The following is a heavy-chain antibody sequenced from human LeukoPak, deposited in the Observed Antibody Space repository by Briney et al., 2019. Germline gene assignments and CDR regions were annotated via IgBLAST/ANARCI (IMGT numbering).Heavy chain of an antibody. CDR3: ARGSGSSSWPYYNYYGMDV. CDR1: GYILSGYY. D-gene: IGHD6-13*01. J-gene: IGHJ6*02. Sequence: ASVKVSCKASGYILSGYYMHWVRQAPGQGLEWMGWINPNSGGTGYAQKLQSRVTMTRDTSINTADMELSRLTSDDTAVYYCARGSGSSSWPYYNYYGMDVWGQGTTVTVSS. CDR2: INPNSGGT. V-gene: IGHV1-2*02.